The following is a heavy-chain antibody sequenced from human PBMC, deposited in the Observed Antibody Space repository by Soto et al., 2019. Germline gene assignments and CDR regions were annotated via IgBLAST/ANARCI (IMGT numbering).Heavy chain of an antibody. J-gene: IGHJ4*02. CDR3: AKDAVVVAATRPASFDY. Sequence: GGSLRLSCAASWFTFSSYAMSWVRQAPGKGLEWVSAISGSGGGTYYADSVKGRFTISRDNSKNTLYLQMNSLRAEDTAVYYCAKDAVVVAATRPASFDYWGQGTLVTVSS. CDR2: ISGSGGGT. V-gene: IGHV3-23*01. D-gene: IGHD2-15*01. CDR1: WFTFSSYA.